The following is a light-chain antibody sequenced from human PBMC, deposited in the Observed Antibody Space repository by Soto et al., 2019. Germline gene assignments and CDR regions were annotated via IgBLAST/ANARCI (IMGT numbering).Light chain of an antibody. J-gene: IGKJ4*01. CDR1: QSVSSY. CDR3: KQRSNWPLT. V-gene: IGKV3-11*01. Sequence: EIVMTQSPATLSVSPGERATLSCRASQSVSSYLAWYQQKPGQAHRLLIYDASNRATGIQARFSGSGSGTDFTLTISSLEPEDFAVYYCKQRSNWPLTFGGGTKVDIK. CDR2: DAS.